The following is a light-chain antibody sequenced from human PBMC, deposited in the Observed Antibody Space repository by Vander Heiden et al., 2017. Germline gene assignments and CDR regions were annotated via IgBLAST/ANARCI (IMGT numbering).Light chain of an antibody. CDR3: SSYAGSYTYV. CDR2: AVT. Sequence: QSALNQPASVSGSPGQSITIPCTGTSSEVGSYNLVSWYQHRPGTAPKLLIYAVTERPSGVSNRFSGSKSGNTASLTISGLQAEDEADYHCSSYAGSYTYVFGTGTEVTVL. J-gene: IGLJ1*01. V-gene: IGLV2-23*02. CDR1: SSEVGSYNL.